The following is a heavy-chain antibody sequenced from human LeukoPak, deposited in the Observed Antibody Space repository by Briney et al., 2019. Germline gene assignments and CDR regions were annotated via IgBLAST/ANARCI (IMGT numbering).Heavy chain of an antibody. J-gene: IGHJ4*02. CDR3: ARDPGGGMGGLAFTLGY. V-gene: IGHV1-69*13. D-gene: IGHD1-26*01. CDR1: GGTFSSYA. Sequence: ASVKVSCKASGGTFSSYAISWVRQAPGQGLEWMGGIIPIFGTANYAQKFQGRVTITADGSTSTAYMELSSLRSEDTAVYYCARDPGGGMGGLAFTLGYWGQGTLVTVSS. CDR2: IIPIFGTA.